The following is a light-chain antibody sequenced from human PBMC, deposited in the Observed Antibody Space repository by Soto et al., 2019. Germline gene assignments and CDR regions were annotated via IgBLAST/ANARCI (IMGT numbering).Light chain of an antibody. J-gene: IGLJ1*01. CDR3: CSYAGTYTRL. V-gene: IGLV2-14*01. Sequence: QSVLTQPASVSGSPGQSITISCTGTSSDVGGYNYVSWYQQYPGRVPKLLIYKVSNRHSGISNRFSGSKSGNTASMTISGLQAEDEADYYCCSYAGTYTRLFETGPKVTVL. CDR1: SSDVGGYNY. CDR2: KVS.